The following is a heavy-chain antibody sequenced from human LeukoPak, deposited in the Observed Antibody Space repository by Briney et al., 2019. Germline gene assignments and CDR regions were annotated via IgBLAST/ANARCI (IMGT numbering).Heavy chain of an antibody. J-gene: IGHJ6*03. V-gene: IGHV4-4*07. Sequence: SETLSLTCTVSGGSISSYYWSWIRQPAGKGLEWIGRIYTSGSTNYNPSLKSRVTISVDTSKNQFSLKLSSVTAADTAVYYCARQKYYYDSSGYYYASYYYYMDVWGKGTTVTISS. CDR1: GGSISSYY. CDR2: IYTSGST. D-gene: IGHD3-22*01. CDR3: ARQKYYYDSSGYYYASYYYYMDV.